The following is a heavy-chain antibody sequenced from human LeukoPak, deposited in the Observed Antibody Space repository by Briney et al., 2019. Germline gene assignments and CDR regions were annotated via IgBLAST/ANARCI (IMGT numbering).Heavy chain of an antibody. CDR2: IYYSGST. Sequence: SETLSLTCTVSGGSISSSSYYWGWIRQPPGKGLEWIGSIYYSGSTYYNPSLKSRVTISVDTSKNQFSLKLSSVTAADTAVYYCTRDRAAVARGWFDPWGQGTLVTVSS. D-gene: IGHD6-19*01. V-gene: IGHV4-39*07. CDR1: GGSISSSSYY. CDR3: TRDRAAVARGWFDP. J-gene: IGHJ5*02.